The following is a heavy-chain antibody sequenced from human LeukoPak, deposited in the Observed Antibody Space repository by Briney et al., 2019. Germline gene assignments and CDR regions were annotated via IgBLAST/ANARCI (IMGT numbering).Heavy chain of an antibody. Sequence: ASVKVSCKASGYTFTGYYIHWVRQAPGQGLEWMGWINPYSGDTNYAHKFQGRGTMTRDTSIRTSYMELSRLRSDDTAVYYCARDRITLVRGVLDYWGQGTLVTVSS. D-gene: IGHD3-10*01. CDR3: ARDRITLVRGVLDY. CDR2: INPYSGDT. J-gene: IGHJ4*02. CDR1: GYTFTGYY. V-gene: IGHV1-2*07.